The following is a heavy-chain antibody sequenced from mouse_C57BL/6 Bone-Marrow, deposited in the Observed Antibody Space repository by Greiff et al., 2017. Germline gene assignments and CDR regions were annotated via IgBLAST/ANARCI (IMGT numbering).Heavy chain of an antibody. CDR2: IDPSDSYT. CDR3: ARYDYDFDY. J-gene: IGHJ2*01. V-gene: IGHV1-59*01. D-gene: IGHD2-4*01. Sequence: QVHVKQPGAELVRPGTSVKLSCKASGYTFTSYWMHWVKQRPGQGLEWIGVIDPSDSYTNYNQKFKGKATLTVDTSSSTAYMQLSSLTSEDSAVYYCARYDYDFDYWGQGTTLTVSS. CDR1: GYTFTSYW.